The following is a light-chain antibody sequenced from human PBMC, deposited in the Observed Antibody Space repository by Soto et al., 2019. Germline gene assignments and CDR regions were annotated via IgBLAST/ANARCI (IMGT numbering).Light chain of an antibody. CDR2: DVI. CDR1: SSDVGGYNF. CDR3: CSYAGTYSYV. Sequence: QSALTQPRSVSGSPGQSVTISCTGTSSDVGGYNFVSWYKQHPGKAPKLMIYDVIKRPSGVPDRFSGSKSGNTASLTISGLHAEDEADYYCCSYAGTYSYVFGTRTKLTVL. J-gene: IGLJ1*01. V-gene: IGLV2-11*01.